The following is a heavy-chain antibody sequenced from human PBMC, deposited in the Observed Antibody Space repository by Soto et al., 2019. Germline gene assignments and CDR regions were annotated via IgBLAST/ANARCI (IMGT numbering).Heavy chain of an antibody. V-gene: IGHV3-33*01. D-gene: IGHD7-27*01. Sequence: QVQLLESGGGVVQPGGSLRLSCVASGFSLSSYAIHWVRQAPGKGLDWVAILWSDGATQYLADSVKGRFTISRDNSKRTVYLQMNSLRAEDTAVYYCARDPWGSGLALDIWGQGTLVAVSS. CDR1: GFSLSSYA. J-gene: IGHJ3*02. CDR3: ARDPWGSGLALDI. CDR2: LWSDGATQ.